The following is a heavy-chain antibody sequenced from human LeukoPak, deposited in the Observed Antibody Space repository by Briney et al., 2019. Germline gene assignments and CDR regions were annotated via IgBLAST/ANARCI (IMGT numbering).Heavy chain of an antibody. CDR3: ARWGSELPDDAFDI. D-gene: IGHD6-25*01. Sequence: PGGSLRLSCAASGFTFTRYWMSWVRQAPGKGLEWVANIRQDGSEKHYVDSVKGRITISRDNAKNSLYLQMNSLRVEDTAVYFCARWGSELPDDAFDIWGQGTMVTVSS. CDR1: GFTFTRYW. J-gene: IGHJ3*02. CDR2: IRQDGSEK. V-gene: IGHV3-7*01.